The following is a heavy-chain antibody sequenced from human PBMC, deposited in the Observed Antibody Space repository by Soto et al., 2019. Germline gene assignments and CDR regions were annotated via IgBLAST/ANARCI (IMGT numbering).Heavy chain of an antibody. V-gene: IGHV4-30-4*01. CDR3: ARGPAGDKVDY. J-gene: IGHJ4*02. CDR1: GGSISSVYYY. Sequence: QVQLQESGPGLVEPSQTLSLTCTVSGGSISSVYYYWSWIRKPPGKGLEWIGHIYNSGSTYSNPSRKSRVTISVDTSKNQFSLNLSSVTATDTAVYYCARGPAGDKVDYWGQGTLVTVSS. CDR2: IYNSGST. D-gene: IGHD7-27*01.